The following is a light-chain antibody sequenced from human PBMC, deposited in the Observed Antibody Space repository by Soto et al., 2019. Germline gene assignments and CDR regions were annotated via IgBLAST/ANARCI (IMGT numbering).Light chain of an antibody. J-gene: IGKJ1*01. V-gene: IGKV3-15*01. CDR2: DVS. CDR1: QSVSSD. Sequence: IVMTQSPATMSVSPGERATLSCRASQSVSSDLAWYHQKSGQSPRLLIYDVSNRATGVPARFSGTGSETDFTLTISCLQSEDFATYYCQQSYSYPPTFGQGTKVDIK. CDR3: QQSYSYPPT.